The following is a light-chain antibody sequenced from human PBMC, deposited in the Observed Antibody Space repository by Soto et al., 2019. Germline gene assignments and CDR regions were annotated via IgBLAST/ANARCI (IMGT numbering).Light chain of an antibody. CDR1: QSVNSNY. J-gene: IGKJ1*01. V-gene: IGKV3-20*01. Sequence: ESVLTQSPGTLSLSPGERATLSCRASQSVNSNYLAWYQQKPGQSPRVLIYGASSRATGIPDRFSGSGSGTDFTLPISRLEPEDFAVYYCQQYDNSFRTFGQGTKVEIK. CDR2: GAS. CDR3: QQYDNSFRT.